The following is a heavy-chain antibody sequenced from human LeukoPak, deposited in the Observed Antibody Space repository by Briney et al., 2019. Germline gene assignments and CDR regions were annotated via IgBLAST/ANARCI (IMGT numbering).Heavy chain of an antibody. CDR3: AKSGGYGLIDY. CDR1: GGSISSYY. J-gene: IGHJ4*02. V-gene: IGHV4-59*04. D-gene: IGHD1-26*01. CDR2: IYYSGST. Sequence: SETLSLTCTVSGGSISSYYWSWIRQPPGKGLEWIGYIYYSGSTYYNASLQSRVTISIDTSKNQFSLRLSSVTAADTAMYYCAKSGGYGLIDYWGQGTLVTVSS.